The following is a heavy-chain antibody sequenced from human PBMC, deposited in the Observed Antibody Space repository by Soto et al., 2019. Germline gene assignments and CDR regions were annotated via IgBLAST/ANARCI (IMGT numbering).Heavy chain of an antibody. CDR3: TKDIRRNGDYGPHYFDY. Sequence: EVQLLESGGALVQPGGSLRLSCAASGFAFNTHALSWVRQAPGKGLKWVSSITNTGTTTYYADSVKGRFTISRDNSNNTLYLQMNSLRAEDTALYYCTKDIRRNGDYGPHYFDYWGQGTLVTVSS. CDR1: GFAFNTHA. D-gene: IGHD2-21*02. V-gene: IGHV3-23*01. J-gene: IGHJ4*02. CDR2: ITNTGTTT.